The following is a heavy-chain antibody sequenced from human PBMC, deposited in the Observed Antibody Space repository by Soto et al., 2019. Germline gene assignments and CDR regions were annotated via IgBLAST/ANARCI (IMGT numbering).Heavy chain of an antibody. CDR1: GGSISSSSYY. CDR3: ARRFLYYYGSGRPIHMDV. CDR2: IYYSGST. V-gene: IGHV4-39*01. D-gene: IGHD3-10*01. J-gene: IGHJ6*02. Sequence: QLQQQESGPGLVKPSETLSLTCTVSGGSISSSSYYWGWIRQPPGKGLEWIGSIYYSGSTYYNPSLKSRVTLSVDTSQSQFSLQLSSVTAADTAAYYCARRFLYYYGSGRPIHMDVWGQGTTVTVSS.